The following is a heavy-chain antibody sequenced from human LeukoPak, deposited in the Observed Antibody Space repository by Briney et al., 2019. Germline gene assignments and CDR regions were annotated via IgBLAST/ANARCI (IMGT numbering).Heavy chain of an antibody. CDR3: ARRHGAALDF. V-gene: IGHV5-51*01. Sequence: GASLKISCKGSGSSFNTYWIGWVRQMPGKGLEWMGIIYPGDSDSRYSPSFQGQVTLSADKSISTAYLQWTSLKTSDTAMYYCARRHGAALDFWGQGTQVTVSS. CDR2: IYPGDSDS. CDR1: GSSFNTYW. D-gene: IGHD2-15*01. J-gene: IGHJ4*02.